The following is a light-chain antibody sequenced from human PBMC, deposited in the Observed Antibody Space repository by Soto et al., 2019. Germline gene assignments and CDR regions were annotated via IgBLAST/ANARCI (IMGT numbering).Light chain of an antibody. CDR2: GAS. CDR1: QRVGSSS. V-gene: IGKV3-20*01. Sequence: DNVLTQSPGTLSLSPGERATLSCRASQRVGSSSLAWYQQKPGQAPRLLIYGASTRATGIPDRFTGSGSGTELTLTISRVEPEDFAVYFCQQYGGSPRTFGQGTKVEIK. CDR3: QQYGGSPRT. J-gene: IGKJ1*01.